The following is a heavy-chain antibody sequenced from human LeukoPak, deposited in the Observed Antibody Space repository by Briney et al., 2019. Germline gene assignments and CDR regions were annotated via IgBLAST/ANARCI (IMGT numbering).Heavy chain of an antibody. Sequence: SGGSLRLFCAASGFTFNNYWMNGVRQAPGKGLEGVANINGDGSENHSVDSVKGRFTISRDNAKNSLYLQMNSLRGEDTAVYYCARKGGIYCNDGCFHDAFDIWGQGTTVTVSS. CDR2: INGDGSEN. CDR1: GFTFNNYW. CDR3: ARKGGIYCNDGCFHDAFDI. J-gene: IGHJ3*02. V-gene: IGHV3-7*01. D-gene: IGHD2/OR15-2a*01.